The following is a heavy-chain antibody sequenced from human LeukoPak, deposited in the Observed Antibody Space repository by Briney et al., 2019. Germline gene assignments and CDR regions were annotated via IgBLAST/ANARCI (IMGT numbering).Heavy chain of an antibody. CDR3: ARAGYCSGGSCYYQSHYGMDV. CDR1: GFTFSSYS. CDR2: ISSSSSYI. D-gene: IGHD2-15*01. J-gene: IGHJ6*02. Sequence: GGSLRLSCAASGFTFSSYSMNWVRQAPGKGLEWVSSISSSSSYIYYADSVKGRFTISRDNAKNSLYLQMNSLRAEDTAVYYCARAGYCSGGSCYYQSHYGMDVWGQGTTVTVS. V-gene: IGHV3-21*01.